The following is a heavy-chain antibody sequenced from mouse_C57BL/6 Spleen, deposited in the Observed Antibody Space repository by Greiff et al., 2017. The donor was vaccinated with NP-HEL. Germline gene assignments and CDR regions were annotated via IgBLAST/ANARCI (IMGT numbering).Heavy chain of an antibody. CDR1: GYTFTSYW. Sequence: QVQLQQPGAELVRPGTSVKLSCKASGYTFTSYWMHWVKQRPGQGLEWIGVIDPSDSYTNYNQKFKGKATLTVDTSSSTAYMQLSSLTSEDSAVYYCAARDWDPYYAMDYWGQGTSVTVSS. CDR2: IDPSDSYT. CDR3: AARDWDPYYAMDY. J-gene: IGHJ4*01. D-gene: IGHD4-1*01. V-gene: IGHV1-59*01.